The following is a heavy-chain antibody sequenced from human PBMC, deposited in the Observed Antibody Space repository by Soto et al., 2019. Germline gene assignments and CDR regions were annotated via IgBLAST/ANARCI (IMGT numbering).Heavy chain of an antibody. CDR2: ISSSSSTI. J-gene: IGHJ5*02. Sequence: EVQLVESGGGLVQPGGSPRLSCAASGFTFSSYSMNWVRQAPGKGLEWVSYISSSSSTIYYADSVKGRFTISRDNAKNSLYLQMNSLRDEDTAVYYCVSELAALNWFDPWGQGTLVTVSS. V-gene: IGHV3-48*02. CDR3: VSELAALNWFDP. D-gene: IGHD1-1*01. CDR1: GFTFSSYS.